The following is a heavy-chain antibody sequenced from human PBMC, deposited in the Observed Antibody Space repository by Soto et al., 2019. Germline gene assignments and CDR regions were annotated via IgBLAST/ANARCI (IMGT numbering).Heavy chain of an antibody. J-gene: IGHJ4*02. CDR1: GFTFSSYG. V-gene: IGHV3-33*01. CDR2: IWYDGSNK. Sequence: GGSLRLSCAASGFTFSSYGMHWVRQAPGKGLEWVAVIWYDGSNKYYADSVKGRFTISRDNSKNTLYLQMNSLRAEDTAVYYCARDNCSGGSCYSASADYWGQGTLVTVSS. CDR3: ARDNCSGGSCYSASADY. D-gene: IGHD2-15*01.